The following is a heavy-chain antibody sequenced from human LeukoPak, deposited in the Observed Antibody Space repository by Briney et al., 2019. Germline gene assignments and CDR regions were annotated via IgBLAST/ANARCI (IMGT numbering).Heavy chain of an antibody. CDR3: ARDGNCSGGSCYSGYYYYYMDV. CDR1: GFPFTSYA. D-gene: IGHD2-15*01. CDR2: INKSGGIT. V-gene: IGHV3-21*04. J-gene: IGHJ6*03. Sequence: GGPLRLSCAASGFPFTSYAMSWVRQAPGKGLEWVSTINKSGGITYYADSVKGRFTISRDNAKNSLYLQMNSLRAEDTALYYCARDGNCSGGSCYSGYYYYYMDVWGKGTTVTISS.